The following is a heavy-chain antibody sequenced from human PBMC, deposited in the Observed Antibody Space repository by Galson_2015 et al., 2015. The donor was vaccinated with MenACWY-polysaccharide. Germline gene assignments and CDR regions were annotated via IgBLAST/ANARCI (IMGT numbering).Heavy chain of an antibody. CDR1: GFTLTTFS. D-gene: IGHD1-26*01. V-gene: IGHV3-30*04. J-gene: IGHJ3*02. CDR2: MSHDGRNK. Sequence: SLRLSCAVSGFTLTTFSMNWVRQAPGKGLEWVAIMSHDGRNKYYADSVKGRFTISRDDSKNILYLQMNSLRAEDTAVYFCARWIVGSSVAHAFDIWGQGTLVTVSS. CDR3: ARWIVGSSVAHAFDI.